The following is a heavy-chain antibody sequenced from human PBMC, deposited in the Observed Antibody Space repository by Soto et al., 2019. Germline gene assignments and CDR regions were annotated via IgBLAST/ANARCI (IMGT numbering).Heavy chain of an antibody. CDR1: GASVNTGDYY. Sequence: PSETLSLTCTVPGASVNTGDYYWSYIRQPPGKGLEWLGYIFYSGDTYYNPSLKSRATISLNTSRSQFSLTLTSVTDADTAVYYCVGTGTTDDFWGQGTLVTVPQ. J-gene: IGHJ1*01. D-gene: IGHD1-7*01. V-gene: IGHV4-30-4*01. CDR2: IFYSGDT. CDR3: VGTGTTDDF.